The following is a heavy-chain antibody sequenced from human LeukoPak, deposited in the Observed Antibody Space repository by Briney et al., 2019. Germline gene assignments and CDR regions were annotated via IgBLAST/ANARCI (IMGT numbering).Heavy chain of an antibody. J-gene: IGHJ4*02. D-gene: IGHD2-2*01. CDR1: GFSFGGYA. CDR2: ILGSGSSI. Sequence: PGGSLRLSCAASGFSFGGYAMNWVRQAPGKGLEWVSSILGSGSSIYYADSVKGRFTISRDNSKNTLYLQMNSLRAEDTAIYYCAKRYCGSTSCPSPFYFFDYWGREPWSPSPQ. V-gene: IGHV3-23*01. CDR3: AKRYCGSTSCPSPFYFFDY.